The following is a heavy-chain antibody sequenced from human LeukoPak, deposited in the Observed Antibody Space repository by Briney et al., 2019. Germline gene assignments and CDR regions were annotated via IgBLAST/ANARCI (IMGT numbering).Heavy chain of an antibody. V-gene: IGHV1-69*06. J-gene: IGHJ4*02. CDR3: ARGSAGHYYDSSGYLVEVFDY. Sequence: GSSVKVSCKASGGTFSSYAISWVRQAPGQGLEWMGGIIPIFGTANYAQKFQGRVTITADKSTSTAYMELSSLRSEDTAVYYCARGSAGHYYDSSGYLVEVFDYWGQGTLVTVSS. CDR2: IIPIFGTA. D-gene: IGHD3-22*01. CDR1: GGTFSSYA.